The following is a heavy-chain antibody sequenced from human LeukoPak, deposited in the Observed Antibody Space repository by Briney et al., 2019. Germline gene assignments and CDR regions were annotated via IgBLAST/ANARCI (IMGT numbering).Heavy chain of an antibody. CDR3: ARDPGSIFGVVPDYYGMDV. V-gene: IGHV4-4*07. CDR2: IYTSGST. J-gene: IGHJ6*02. CDR1: GGSISSYY. D-gene: IGHD3-3*01. Sequence: SETLSLTCTVSGGSISSYYWSWIRQPAGKGLEWIGRIYTSGSTNYNPSLKSRVTMSVDTSKNQFSLKLSSVTAADTAVYYCARDPGSIFGVVPDYYGMDVWGQGTTVTVSS.